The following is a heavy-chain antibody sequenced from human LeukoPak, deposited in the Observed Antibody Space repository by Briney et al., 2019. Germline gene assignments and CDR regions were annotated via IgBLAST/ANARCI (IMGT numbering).Heavy chain of an antibody. CDR1: GFTFSSYG. D-gene: IGHD2-2*01. CDR2: IWYDGSNK. Sequence: GGSLRLSCAASGFTFSSYGMHWVRQAPGKGLEWVAVIWYDGSNKYYADFVKGRFTISRDNSKNTLYLQMNSLRAEDTAVYYCARDSIVVVPAAISYYFDYWGQGTLVTVSS. CDR3: ARDSIVVVPAAISYYFDY. J-gene: IGHJ4*02. V-gene: IGHV3-33*01.